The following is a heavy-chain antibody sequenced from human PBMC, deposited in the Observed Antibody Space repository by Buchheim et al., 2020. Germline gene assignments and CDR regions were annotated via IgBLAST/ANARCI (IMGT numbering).Heavy chain of an antibody. CDR3: AKDPALVIVGATGGDY. J-gene: IGHJ4*02. CDR2: ISSSSSYI. V-gene: IGHV3-21*04. CDR1: GFTFSSYS. D-gene: IGHD1-26*01. Sequence: EVQLVESGGGLVKPGGSLRLSCAASGFTFSSYSMNWVRQAPGKGLEWVSSISSSSSYIYYADSVKGRFTISRDNSKKTLYPQMNSLRAEDTAVYYCAKDPALVIVGATGGDYWGQGTL.